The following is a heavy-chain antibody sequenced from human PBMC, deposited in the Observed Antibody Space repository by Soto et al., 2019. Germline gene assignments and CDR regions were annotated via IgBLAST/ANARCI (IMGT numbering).Heavy chain of an antibody. J-gene: IGHJ4*02. V-gene: IGHV4-4*02. D-gene: IGHD6-19*01. CDR2: ISHRGST. CDR1: GASISSANF. CDR3: VRSPGWYRVDY. Sequence: QVQLQESGPGLVEPSGTLSLTCAVSGASISSANFWGWVRQPPGKGLEWLGDISHRGSTNYNPSLKSRVTISLDKSTNQLSLKVNSVTAADTAVYYCVRSPGWYRVDYWGQGILVTVSS.